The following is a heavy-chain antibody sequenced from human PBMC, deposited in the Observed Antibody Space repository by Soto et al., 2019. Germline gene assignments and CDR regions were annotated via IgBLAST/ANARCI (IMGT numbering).Heavy chain of an antibody. J-gene: IGHJ4*02. CDR2: ISAYNGNT. Sequence: QVQLVQSGAEVKKPGASVKVSCKASGYTFTNYAISWVRQAPGQGLEWMGWISAYNGNTNYAQKLQGRVTMTTDTSTRSSSMGLGSLRSDGTAGYYWARAWFGDFGYFFDHWGQGTLVTGSS. CDR3: ARAWFGDFGYFFDH. V-gene: IGHV1-18*01. D-gene: IGHD3-10*01. CDR1: GYTFTNYA.